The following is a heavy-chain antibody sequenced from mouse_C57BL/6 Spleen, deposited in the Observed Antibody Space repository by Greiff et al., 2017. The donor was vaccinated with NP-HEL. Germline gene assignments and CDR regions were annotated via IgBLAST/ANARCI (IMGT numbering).Heavy chain of an antibody. D-gene: IGHD2-2*01. CDR2: IDPSDSYT. CDR3: ARWSMVTTMAWRDY. Sequence: QVQLQQPGAELVKPGASVKLSCKASGYTFTSYWMQWVKQRPGQGLEWIGEIDPSDSYTNYNQKFKGKATLTVDTSSSTAYMQLSSLTSEDSAVYYCARWSMVTTMAWRDYWGQGTTLTVSS. CDR1: GYTFTSYW. V-gene: IGHV1-50*01. J-gene: IGHJ2*01.